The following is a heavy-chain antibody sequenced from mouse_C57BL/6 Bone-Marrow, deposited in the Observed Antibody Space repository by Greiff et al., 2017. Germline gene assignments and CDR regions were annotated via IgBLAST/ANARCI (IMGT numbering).Heavy chain of an antibody. CDR3: ARGDSNYAWFAY. CDR1: GFTFSDYY. CDR2: ISNGGGST. D-gene: IGHD2-5*01. V-gene: IGHV5-12*01. Sequence: DVHLVESGGGLVQPGGSLKLSCAASGFTFSDYYMYWVRQTPEKWLEWVAYISNGGGSTYYPDTVKGRFTISRDNAKNTLYLQMSRLKSEDTAMYYCARGDSNYAWFAYWGQGTLVTVSA. J-gene: IGHJ3*01.